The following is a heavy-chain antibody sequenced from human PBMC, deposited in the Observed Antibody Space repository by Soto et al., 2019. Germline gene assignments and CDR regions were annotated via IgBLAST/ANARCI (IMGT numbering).Heavy chain of an antibody. V-gene: IGHV4-30-4*01. CDR3: ARGFRRGTYYYFDY. CDR1: GGSISSGDYD. D-gene: IGHD1-1*01. CDR2: IYYSGST. J-gene: IGHJ4*02. Sequence: PSEALSLRRPVSGGSISSGDYDWSWIRQPPGKGLEWIGYIYYSGSTYYNPSLKSRVTISVDTSKNQFSLKLSSVTAADTAVYYCARGFRRGTYYYFDYWGQGTLVTVSS.